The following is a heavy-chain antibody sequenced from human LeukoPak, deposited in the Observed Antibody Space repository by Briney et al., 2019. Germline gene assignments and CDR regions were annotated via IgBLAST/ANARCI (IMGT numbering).Heavy chain of an antibody. J-gene: IGHJ3*02. V-gene: IGHV3-30-3*02. CDR1: GFTFSSYA. Sequence: GRSLRLSCAASGFTFSSYAMHWVRQAPGKGLEWVAVISYDGSNKYYADSVKGRFTISRDNSKNTLYLQMNSLRAEDTAVYYCAKTWIQLWSEGAFDIWGQGTMVTVSS. D-gene: IGHD5-18*01. CDR2: ISYDGSNK. CDR3: AKTWIQLWSEGAFDI.